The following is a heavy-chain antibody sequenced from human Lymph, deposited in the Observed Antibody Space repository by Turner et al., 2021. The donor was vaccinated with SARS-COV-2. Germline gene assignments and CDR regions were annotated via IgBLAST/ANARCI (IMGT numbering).Heavy chain of an antibody. CDR1: GFTFSSYS. V-gene: IGHV3-21*01. D-gene: IGHD6-19*01. Sequence: EVQLVESGGGLVKPGGSLRLSCAACGFTFSSYSMHWVRQAPGKGLEWVSSISSSSTYIYYADSVKGRFTISRDNAKNSLYLQMNSLRAEDTAVYYCAGQAVAGTSLGYYYYGMDVWGQGTTVTVSS. J-gene: IGHJ6*02. CDR3: AGQAVAGTSLGYYYYGMDV. CDR2: ISSSSTYI.